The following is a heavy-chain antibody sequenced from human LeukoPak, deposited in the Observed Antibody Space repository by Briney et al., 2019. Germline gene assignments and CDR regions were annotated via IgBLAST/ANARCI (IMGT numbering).Heavy chain of an antibody. CDR1: GFTFSSYW. CDR3: ARDQKTPSSSWYARYYYYGMDV. J-gene: IGHJ6*02. D-gene: IGHD6-13*01. CDR2: INSDGSST. Sequence: GGSLRLSCAASGFTFSSYWMHWVRQAPGKGLVWVSRINSDGSSTSYADSVKGRFTISRDNAKNTLYLQMNSLRAEDTAVYYCARDQKTPSSSWYARYYYYGMDVWGQGTTVTVSS. V-gene: IGHV3-74*01.